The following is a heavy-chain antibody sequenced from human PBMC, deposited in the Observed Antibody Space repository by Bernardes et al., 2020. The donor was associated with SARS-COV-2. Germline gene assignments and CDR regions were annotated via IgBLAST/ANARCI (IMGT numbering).Heavy chain of an antibody. J-gene: IGHJ3*02. CDR3: ARVQKLSITMIVVVIHPGAFDI. Sequence: SETLSLTCTVSGGSITSGTYYWGWIRQPPGMGLEWIGTVHYSGITYYSPSLKSRITTSMDTSKNQFSLKLSSVTAADTAVYYCARVQKLSITMIVVVIHPGAFDIWGQGTMVTVSS. V-gene: IGHV4-39*07. CDR1: GGSITSGTYY. CDR2: VHYSGIT. D-gene: IGHD3-22*01.